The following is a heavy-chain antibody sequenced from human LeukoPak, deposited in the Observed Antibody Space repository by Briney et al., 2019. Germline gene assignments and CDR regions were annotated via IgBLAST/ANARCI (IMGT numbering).Heavy chain of an antibody. Sequence: GGSLRLSCAASGFTFSSHAIHWVRQAPGKGLEWVAFISYDGSKNYYADSVEGRFTTSRDNSRNTLYLQMNSLRAEDTAVYYCARDSSGDYAVDYWGQGTLVSVSS. V-gene: IGHV3-30*04. CDR1: GFTFSSHA. J-gene: IGHJ4*02. CDR2: ISYDGSKN. D-gene: IGHD4-17*01. CDR3: ARDSSGDYAVDY.